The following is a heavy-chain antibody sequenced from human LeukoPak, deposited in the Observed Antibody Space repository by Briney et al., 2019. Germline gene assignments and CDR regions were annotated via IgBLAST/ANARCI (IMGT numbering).Heavy chain of an antibody. V-gene: IGHV1-18*01. CDR1: GYTFTSYA. J-gene: IGHJ4*02. CDR2: ISVHSGNT. Sequence: ASVKVSCKASGYTFTSYAISWVRQAPGQGLEWMGWISVHSGNTKYAQNFQGKITMTTDISTSTAYMELRSLRSDDTAVYYCASHKDYGGYFHFDSWGQGTLVTVSS. CDR3: ASHKDYGGYFHFDS. D-gene: IGHD4-17*01.